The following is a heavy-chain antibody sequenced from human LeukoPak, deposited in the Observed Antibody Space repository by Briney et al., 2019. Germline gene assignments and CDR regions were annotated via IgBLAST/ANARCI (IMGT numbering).Heavy chain of an antibody. CDR1: GYTFTSYG. D-gene: IGHD3-22*01. J-gene: IGHJ4*02. Sequence: GASVKVSCKASGYTFTSYGISWVRQAPGQGLEWMGWISAYNGNTNYAQKFQGRVTITTDESTSTAYMELSSLRSEDTAVYYCASPAAWDSSGYSDFDYWGQGTLVTVSS. CDR3: ASPAAWDSSGYSDFDY. CDR2: ISAYNGNT. V-gene: IGHV1-18*01.